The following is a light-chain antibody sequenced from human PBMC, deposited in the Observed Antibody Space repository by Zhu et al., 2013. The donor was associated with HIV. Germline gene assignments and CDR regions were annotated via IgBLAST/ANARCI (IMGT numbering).Light chain of an antibody. CDR2: DAS. CDR3: QEYSGYWT. J-gene: IGKJ1*01. CDR1: RSISNW. Sequence: DIQMTQSPSTLSASVGDRVTITCRASRSISNWLAWYQQKPGKVPKLLIYDASSLESGVPSRFSGSGFGTEFTLTINSLQPDDFATYYCQEYSGYWTFGPGTKVEMK. V-gene: IGKV1-5*01.